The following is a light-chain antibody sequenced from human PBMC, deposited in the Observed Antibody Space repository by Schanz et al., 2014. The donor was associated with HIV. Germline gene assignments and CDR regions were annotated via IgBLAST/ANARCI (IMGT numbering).Light chain of an antibody. CDR1: QNVSVNY. Sequence: EIVLTQSPGSLSLSPGGRATLSCGASQNVSVNYLAWYQQRPGQAPRLLIYDASSRATGIPDRFSGSGSGTDFTLTISRLEPEDFAVYYCQHRSSWPYTFGQGSKLEMK. CDR2: DAS. CDR3: QHRSSWPYT. J-gene: IGKJ2*01. V-gene: IGKV3D-20*02.